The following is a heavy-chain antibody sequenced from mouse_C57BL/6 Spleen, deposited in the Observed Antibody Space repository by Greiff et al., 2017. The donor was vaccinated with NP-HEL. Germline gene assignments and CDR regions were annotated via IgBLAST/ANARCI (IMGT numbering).Heavy chain of an antibody. CDR3: ARQKDYGSSYVGWYFDV. J-gene: IGHJ1*03. D-gene: IGHD1-1*01. CDR2: ISNGGGST. Sequence: EVQLVESGGGLVQPGGSLKLSCAASGFTFSDYYMYWVRQTPEKRLEWVAYISNGGGSTYYPDTVKGRFTISRDNAKNTLYLQMSRLKSEDTAMYYCARQKDYGSSYVGWYFDVWGTGTTVTVSS. CDR1: GFTFSDYY. V-gene: IGHV5-12*01.